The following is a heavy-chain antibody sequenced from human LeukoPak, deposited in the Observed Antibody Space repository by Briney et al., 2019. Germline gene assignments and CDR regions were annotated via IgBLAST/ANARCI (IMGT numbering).Heavy chain of an antibody. D-gene: IGHD6-13*01. Sequence: GGSLRLSCAASGFTFSSYGMHWVRQAPGKGLEWVAVIPYDGSNKYYADSVKGRFAISRDNSKNTLYLQMNSLRAEDTAVYYCARKYSSSWYYLGYCGQGTLVTVSS. CDR2: IPYDGSNK. CDR1: GFTFSSYG. CDR3: ARKYSSSWYYLGY. V-gene: IGHV3-30*03. J-gene: IGHJ4*02.